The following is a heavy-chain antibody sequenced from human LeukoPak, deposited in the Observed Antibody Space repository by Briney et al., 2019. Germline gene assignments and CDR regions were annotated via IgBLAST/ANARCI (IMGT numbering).Heavy chain of an antibody. CDR2: IYTSGST. V-gene: IGHV4-4*07. CDR3: ARLGDSGDY. J-gene: IGHJ4*02. Sequence: PSETLSLTCTVSGGSISSYYWSWLRQPAGKGLERIGRIYTSGSTNYNPSLKSRVTMSVDTSKNQFSLKLSSVTAADTAVYYCARLGDSGDYWGQGTLVTVSS. D-gene: IGHD3-16*01. CDR1: GGSISSYY.